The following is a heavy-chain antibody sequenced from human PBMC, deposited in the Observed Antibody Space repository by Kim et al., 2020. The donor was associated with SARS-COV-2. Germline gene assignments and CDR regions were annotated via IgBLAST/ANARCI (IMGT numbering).Heavy chain of an antibody. J-gene: IGHJ5*02. D-gene: IGHD2-15*01. CDR3: ARKKKRLLPSWFDP. Sequence: SVKVSCKASGGTFSSYDISWVRQAPGQGLEWMGGIIPIFGTANYAQKFQGRVTITADESTSTAYMELSSLRSEDTAVYYCARKKKRLLPSWFDPWGQGTLVTVSS. V-gene: IGHV1-69*13. CDR1: GGTFSSYD. CDR2: IIPIFGTA.